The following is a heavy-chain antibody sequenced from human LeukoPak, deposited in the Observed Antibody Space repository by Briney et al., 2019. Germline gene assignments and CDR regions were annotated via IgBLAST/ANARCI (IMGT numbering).Heavy chain of an antibody. CDR2: IYSGGNT. D-gene: IGHD2-15*01. J-gene: IGHJ6*03. CDR3: AKNGDRGAYCSGGSCYPYYYYYIDV. V-gene: IGHV3-53*01. CDR1: RFTVSTNY. Sequence: GGSLRLSCAASRFTVSTNYMSWVRQAPGKGLEWVSEIYSGGNTYYADSVKGRFTISRDNSKNTLYLQMNSLRAEDTAIYYCAKNGDRGAYCSGGSCYPYYYYYIDVWGKGTTVTIS.